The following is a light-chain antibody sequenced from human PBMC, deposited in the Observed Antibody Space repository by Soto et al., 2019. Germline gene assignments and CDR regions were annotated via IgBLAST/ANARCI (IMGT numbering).Light chain of an antibody. CDR2: GAS. V-gene: IGKV3-15*01. Sequence: EIVMTQSPATLSVSPGERATLSCRASQSVSHNLAWYQQKPVQAPRLLFYGASTRATGIPARFSGSGSGTDFTLTISSLQSEDFAVYYCQQSNNWPYTFGQGTKLEIK. CDR1: QSVSHN. J-gene: IGKJ2*01. CDR3: QQSNNWPYT.